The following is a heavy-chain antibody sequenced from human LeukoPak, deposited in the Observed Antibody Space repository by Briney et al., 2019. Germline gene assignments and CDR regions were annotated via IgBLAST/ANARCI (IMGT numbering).Heavy chain of an antibody. Sequence: ASVKVSSKASGYTFTNYGISWVRQAPGQGLEWMGWISAYNGNTNYAQKLQGRVTMTTDTSTSTGYMELRSLRSDDTAVYYCAGGLHMVAANGDYWGQGTPVTVSS. D-gene: IGHD2-15*01. CDR1: GYTFTNYG. V-gene: IGHV1-18*04. J-gene: IGHJ4*02. CDR3: AGGLHMVAANGDY. CDR2: ISAYNGNT.